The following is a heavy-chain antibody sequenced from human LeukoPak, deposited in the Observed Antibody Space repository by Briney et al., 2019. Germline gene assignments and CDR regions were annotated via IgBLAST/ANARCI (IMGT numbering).Heavy chain of an antibody. J-gene: IGHJ4*02. D-gene: IGHD1/OR15-1a*01. Sequence: GGSLRLSCAASGFTFSSYGMHWVRQAPGKGLEWVAVTWYDGSNKYYADSVKGRFTISRDNSKNTLYLQMNSLRAEDTAVYYCARRNKPSVSIDYWGQGTLVIVSS. V-gene: IGHV3-33*01. CDR1: GFTFSSYG. CDR2: TWYDGSNK. CDR3: ARRNKPSVSIDY.